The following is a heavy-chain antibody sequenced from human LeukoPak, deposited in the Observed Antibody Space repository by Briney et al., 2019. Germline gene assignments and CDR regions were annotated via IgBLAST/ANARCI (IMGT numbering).Heavy chain of an antibody. V-gene: IGHV3-23*01. Sequence: GGSLRLSCATSGFTFTDYAMNWVRQAPGKGLEWVSAISGIATGGNTYYRDSVKGQFTISRDNSKNMLYLEMNSLRAEDTAVYYCAKGTTDHGSGYGMDVWGKGTTVTVSS. CDR3: AKGTTDHGSGYGMDV. D-gene: IGHD3-10*01. CDR1: GFTFTDYA. CDR2: ISGIATGGNT. J-gene: IGHJ6*04.